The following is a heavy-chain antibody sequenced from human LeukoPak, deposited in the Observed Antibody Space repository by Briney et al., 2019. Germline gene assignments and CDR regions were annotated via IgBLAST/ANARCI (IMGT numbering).Heavy chain of an antibody. CDR1: GGSISSSSYY. D-gene: IGHD3-22*01. CDR3: AREGYYDSSGYSGVSAFDI. Sequence: SETLSLTCTVSGGSISSSSYYWSWIRQPPGKGLEWIGYIYYSGSTNYNPSLKSRVTISVDTSKNQFSLKLSSVTAADTAVYYCAREGYYDSSGYSGVSAFDIWGQGTMVSVSS. V-gene: IGHV4-61*01. CDR2: IYYSGST. J-gene: IGHJ3*02.